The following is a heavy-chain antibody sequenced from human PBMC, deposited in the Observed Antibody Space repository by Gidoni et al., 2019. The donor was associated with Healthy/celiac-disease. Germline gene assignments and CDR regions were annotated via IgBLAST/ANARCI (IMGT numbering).Heavy chain of an antibody. CDR1: GGTFSSYA. CDR3: ARPYGSGSYYNSHFAY. D-gene: IGHD3-10*01. Sequence: QAQPVQSGAEVKKPGSSVKVSCKASGGTFSSYAISWVRQAPGQGLEWMGGIIPIVGTANYAQKFQGRVTITADESTSTAYMELSSLRSEGTAVYYCARPYGSGSYYNSHFAYWGQGTLVTVSS. CDR2: IIPIVGTA. V-gene: IGHV1-69*01. J-gene: IGHJ4*02.